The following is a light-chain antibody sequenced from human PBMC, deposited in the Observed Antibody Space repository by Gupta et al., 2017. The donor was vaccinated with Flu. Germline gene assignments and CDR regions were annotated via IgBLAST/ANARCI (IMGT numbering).Light chain of an antibody. CDR1: SYNIGHNY. Sequence: QSLLTHPHSVSAPPGQKVTIFRSGISYNIGHNYVSWYQQLPGKAPKLLIYNNNNRPYGIPDRFSGSKPGTSATLGMTGLQTGEEADYYCGTWDSNLSAGVFGGGTKLTVL. CDR2: NNN. V-gene: IGLV1-51*01. J-gene: IGLJ3*02. CDR3: GTWDSNLSAGV.